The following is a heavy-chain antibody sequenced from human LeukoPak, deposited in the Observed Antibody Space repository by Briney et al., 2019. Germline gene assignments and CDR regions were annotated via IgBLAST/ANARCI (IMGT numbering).Heavy chain of an antibody. D-gene: IGHD3-22*01. CDR1: GYTLTELS. J-gene: IGHJ4*02. CDR3: ATDKPYGDSSGYYPN. V-gene: IGHV1-24*01. Sequence: GASVKVSCKVSGYTLTELSMHWVRQAPGKGLEWMGGFDPEDGETIYAQKFQGRVTMTEDTSTDTAYMELSSLRSEDTAVYYCATDKPYGDSSGYYPNWGQGTLVTVSS. CDR2: FDPEDGET.